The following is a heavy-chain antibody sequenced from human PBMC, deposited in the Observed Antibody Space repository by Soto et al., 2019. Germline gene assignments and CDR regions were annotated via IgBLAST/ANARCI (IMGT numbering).Heavy chain of an antibody. V-gene: IGHV4-39*01. D-gene: IGHD4-4*01. CDR2: IYYSGST. Sequence: SETLSLTCTVSGGSISSSSYYWGWIRQPPGKGLEWIGSIYYSGSTYCNPSLKSRVTISVDTSKNQFSLKLSSVTAADTAVYYCARPVSGAFDIWGQGTMVTVSS. CDR1: GGSISSSSYY. CDR3: ARPVSGAFDI. J-gene: IGHJ3*02.